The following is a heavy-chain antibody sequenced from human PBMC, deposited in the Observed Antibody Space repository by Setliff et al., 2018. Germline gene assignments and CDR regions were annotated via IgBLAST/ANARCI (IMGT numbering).Heavy chain of an antibody. CDR2: INHYGST. CDR1: DGSFSDYY. D-gene: IGHD3-10*01. J-gene: IGHJ3*02. V-gene: IGHV4-34*01. Sequence: SETLSLTCAVYDGSFSDYYWSWIRQPPGRGLEWIGEINHYGSTKYKSSLKSRVTISVDTPKNQFSLKLHSVTAADTAIYYCARRWNFGPYGSGIHDGFDMWGEGTMVTVSS. CDR3: ARRWNFGPYGSGIHDGFDM.